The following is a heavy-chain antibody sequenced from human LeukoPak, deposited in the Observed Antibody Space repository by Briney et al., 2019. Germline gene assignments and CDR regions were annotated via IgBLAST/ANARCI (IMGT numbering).Heavy chain of an antibody. D-gene: IGHD2-2*01. V-gene: IGHV3-23*01. CDR2: ISGSGENT. CDR1: GFTFSNYA. Sequence: SGGSLRLSCVASGFTFSNYAMNWVRQAPGKGPEWVSAISGSGENTYYVDSVRGRFTISRDNPRNTLYLQLNSLRAEDTAIYYCAKDLGTVPAAIIAFDIWGQGTMVTVSS. CDR3: AKDLGTVPAAIIAFDI. J-gene: IGHJ3*02.